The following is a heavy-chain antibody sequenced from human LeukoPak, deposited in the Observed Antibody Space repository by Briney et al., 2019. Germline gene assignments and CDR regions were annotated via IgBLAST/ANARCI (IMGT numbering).Heavy chain of an antibody. CDR3: ARQWLRYYYFDY. V-gene: IGHV1-2*02. CDR1: GYTFTGDY. J-gene: IGHJ4*02. CDR2: INPNSGGT. D-gene: IGHD5-12*01. Sequence: ASVKVSCKASGYTFTGDYMHWVRQAPGQGLEWMGWINPNSGGTNYAQKFQGRVTMTRDTSISTAYMELSRLRSDDTAVYYCARQWLRYYYFDYWGQGTLVTVSS.